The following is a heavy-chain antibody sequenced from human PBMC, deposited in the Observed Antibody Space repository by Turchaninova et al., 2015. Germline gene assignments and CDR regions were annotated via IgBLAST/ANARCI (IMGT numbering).Heavy chain of an antibody. D-gene: IGHD6-13*01. CDR1: GGSFSGDY. CDR3: AKAAAGSYYYYYYGMDV. CDR2: INHSGST. V-gene: IGHV4-34*01. J-gene: IGHJ6*02. Sequence: QVQLQQWGAGVLKPSETLSHTCAVYGGSFSGDYWSWIRQPPGKGLEGIGEINHSGSTNYNPSLKSRVTISVDTSKNQFSLKLSSVTAADTAVYYCAKAAAGSYYYYYYGMDVWGQGTTVTVSS.